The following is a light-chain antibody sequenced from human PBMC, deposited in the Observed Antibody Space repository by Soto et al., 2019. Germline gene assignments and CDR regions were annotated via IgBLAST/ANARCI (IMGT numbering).Light chain of an antibody. V-gene: IGKV3-11*01. CDR1: QSVNSN. J-gene: IGKJ4*01. CDR2: DAS. Sequence: DIVLTQSPAALSLSPGERATLSCRTSQSVNSNLAWYQQKPGRAPRLLISDASNRATGIPDRFSGSGSGTDFTLTISSLEPEDFAVYYCQLRGNWPPLTFGGGTKVDMK. CDR3: QLRGNWPPLT.